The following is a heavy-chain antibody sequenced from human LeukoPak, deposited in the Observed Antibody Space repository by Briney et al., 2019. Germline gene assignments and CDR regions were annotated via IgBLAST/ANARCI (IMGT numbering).Heavy chain of an antibody. V-gene: IGHV3-48*01. D-gene: IGHD3-10*01. CDR3: ARSRRRAWFGELLSSPYGMDV. J-gene: IGHJ6*02. CDR1: GFTFSSYS. CDR2: ISSSSSTI. Sequence: PGGSLRLSCAASGFTFSSYSMNWVRQAPGKGLEWVSYISSSSSTIYYADSVEGRFTISRDNAKNSLYLQMNSLRAEDTAVYYCARSRRRAWFGELLSSPYGMDVWGQGTTVTVSS.